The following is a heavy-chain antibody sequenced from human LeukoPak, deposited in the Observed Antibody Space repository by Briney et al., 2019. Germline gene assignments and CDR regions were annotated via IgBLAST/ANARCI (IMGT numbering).Heavy chain of an antibody. J-gene: IGHJ3*02. CDR3: ARALSTVVTPSHGDAFDI. CDR1: GYTFTSYG. CDR2: ISAYNGNT. D-gene: IGHD4-23*01. Sequence: ASVKVSCKASGYTFTSYGISWVRQAPGQGLEWMGWISAYNGNTNYAQRLQGRVTMTTDTSTGTAYMELRSLRSDDTAVYYCARALSTVVTPSHGDAFDIWGQGTMVTVSS. V-gene: IGHV1-18*01.